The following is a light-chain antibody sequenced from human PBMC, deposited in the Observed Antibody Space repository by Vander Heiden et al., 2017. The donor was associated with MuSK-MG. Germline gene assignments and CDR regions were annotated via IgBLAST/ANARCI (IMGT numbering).Light chain of an antibody. CDR1: QDISSS. CDR3: QQDHILPWT. V-gene: IGKV1-33*01. J-gene: IGKJ1*01. CDR2: DAS. Sequence: DIQMTQSPSSLSASVGDRVTITCQASQDISSSLNWYQQKPGKAPKLLIYDASNLETGVPSRFSGSGSGTDFTFTISSLQPEDIATYYCQQDHILPWTFGQGAKVXVK.